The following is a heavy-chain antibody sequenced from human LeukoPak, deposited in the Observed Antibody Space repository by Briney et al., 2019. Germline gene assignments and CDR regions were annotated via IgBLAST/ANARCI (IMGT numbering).Heavy chain of an antibody. CDR3: ARAKNYYGSGSYTIGDAFDI. CDR2: IYSGGST. D-gene: IGHD3-10*01. CDR1: GITFRSYA. V-gene: IGHV3-53*01. J-gene: IGHJ3*02. Sequence: GGSLRLSCAASGITFRSYAMSWVRQAPGKGLEWVSVIYSGGSTYYADSVKGRFTISRDNSKNTLYLQMNSLRAEDTAVYYCARAKNYYGSGSYTIGDAFDIWGQGTMVTVSS.